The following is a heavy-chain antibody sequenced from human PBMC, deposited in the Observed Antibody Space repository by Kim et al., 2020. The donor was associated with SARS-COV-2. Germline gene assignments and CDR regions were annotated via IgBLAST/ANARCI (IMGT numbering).Heavy chain of an antibody. Sequence: ASVKVSCKASGYTFTSYAMNWVRQAPGQGLEWMGWINTNTGNPTYAQGFTGRFVFSLDTSVSTAYLQISSLKAEDTAVYYCARGVLGYCSSTSCHGYWYFDLWGSGTLVTVSS. D-gene: IGHD2-2*01. CDR2: INTNTGNP. J-gene: IGHJ2*01. V-gene: IGHV7-4-1*02. CDR1: GYTFTSYA. CDR3: ARGVLGYCSSTSCHGYWYFDL.